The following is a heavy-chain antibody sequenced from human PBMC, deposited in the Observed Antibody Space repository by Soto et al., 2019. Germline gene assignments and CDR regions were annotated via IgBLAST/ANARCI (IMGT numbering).Heavy chain of an antibody. J-gene: IGHJ6*02. CDR3: ASSGYDLYYYGMDV. CDR1: GGSISSSNW. Sequence: QVQLQESGPGLVKPSGNLSLTCAVSGGSISSSNWWSWVRHPPGKGLEWIGEIYHSGSTNYTPSLKSRVNISVEKSKSQFSLKLSSVTAADTAVYYCASSGYDLYYYGMDVWGQGTTVTVSS. CDR2: IYHSGST. D-gene: IGHD5-12*01. V-gene: IGHV4-4*02.